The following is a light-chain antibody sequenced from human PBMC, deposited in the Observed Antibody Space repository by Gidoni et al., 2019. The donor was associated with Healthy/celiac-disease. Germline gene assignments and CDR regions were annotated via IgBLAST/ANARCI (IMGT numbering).Light chain of an antibody. J-gene: IGKJ1*01. CDR3: QQYGSSRT. Sequence: VLSQSPGTLSLSPGERATLSCRASQSVSSSYLAWYQQKPGQAPRLLIYGASSRVTGIPDTFSGSVSGTDFTLTISRLEPEDFAVYYCQQYGSSRTFGQGTKVEIK. CDR1: QSVSSSY. V-gene: IGKV3-20*01. CDR2: GAS.